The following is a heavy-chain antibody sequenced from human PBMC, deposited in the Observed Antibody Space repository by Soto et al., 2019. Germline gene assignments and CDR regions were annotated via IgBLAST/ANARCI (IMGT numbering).Heavy chain of an antibody. V-gene: IGHV3-30*18. CDR1: GFTFSDYA. Sequence: VQLVESGGGVVQPGRSLRLSCAASGFTFSDYAMHWVRQAPGKGLEWVAVVSHDGRNTNYADSVNGRFTISREGSKNTGSLEMTSLRAEDTAVSYCAKRGRKWLVTSDFNYWGQGALVTVSS. CDR3: AKRGRKWLVTSDFNY. D-gene: IGHD6-19*01. J-gene: IGHJ4*02. CDR2: VSHDGRNT.